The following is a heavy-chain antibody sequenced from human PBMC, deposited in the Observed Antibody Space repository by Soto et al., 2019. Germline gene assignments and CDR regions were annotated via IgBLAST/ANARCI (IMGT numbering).Heavy chain of an antibody. Sequence: VLLVESGGGLVQPGRSLRLSCAVSGFNFGNYAMHWVRQAPGKGLEWVAAINWNSDKVAYAGSVLGRFTIFRDSAKNSLHLQMNDLTTEDTALYYCVKVGSFYVPRSPFDSWGRGIVVTVSS. CDR2: INWNSDKV. CDR1: GFNFGNYA. CDR3: VKVGSFYVPRSPFDS. J-gene: IGHJ4*02. D-gene: IGHD1-26*01. V-gene: IGHV3-9*01.